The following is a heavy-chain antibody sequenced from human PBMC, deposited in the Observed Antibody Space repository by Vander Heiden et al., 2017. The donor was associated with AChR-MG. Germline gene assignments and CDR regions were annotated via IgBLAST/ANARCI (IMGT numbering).Heavy chain of an antibody. CDR2: IRSKANRYAT. CDR1: GFTFSGAA. D-gene: IGHD1-26*01. V-gene: IGHV3-73*02. Sequence: EVQLVESGGGLVQPGGSLKLSCAASGFTFSGAAMPWVRQASGKGLEWVGRIRSKANRYATAYAASVKGRFTISRDDSKNTAYLKMNSLKTEDTAVYYCTSGSYYPWGQGTLVTVSS. CDR3: TSGSYYP. J-gene: IGHJ5*02.